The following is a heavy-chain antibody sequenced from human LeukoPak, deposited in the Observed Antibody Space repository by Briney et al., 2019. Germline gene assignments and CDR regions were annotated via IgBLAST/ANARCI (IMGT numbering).Heavy chain of an antibody. CDR1: GFTFSTHD. D-gene: IGHD3-3*01. V-gene: IGHV3-21*01. J-gene: IGHJ3*02. CDR2: ISSSSSYI. Sequence: AGGSLRLSCAASGFTFSTHDLNWVRQAPGKGLEWVSCISSSSSYIYYADSVKGRFTISRDNAKNSLYLQMNSLRAEDTAVYYCARVSHTSVYDAFDIWGQGTMVTVSS. CDR3: ARVSHTSVYDAFDI.